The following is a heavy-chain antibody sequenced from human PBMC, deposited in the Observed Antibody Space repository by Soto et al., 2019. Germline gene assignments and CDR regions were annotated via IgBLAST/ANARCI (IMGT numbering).Heavy chain of an antibody. J-gene: IGHJ4*02. CDR1: GGSISNFY. V-gene: IGHV4-59*01. Sequence: QVQLQESGPGLVKPSETLSLTCTVSGGSISNFYWSWIRQPPGKGPEYIGYIQVGGSTNYNPSLESRVAISVDTSKNQFSLRLTSVTAADTAVYYCARGFGVPTNPPGHWGQGTLVTVSS. CDR3: ARGFGVPTNPPGH. D-gene: IGHD3-10*01. CDR2: IQVGGST.